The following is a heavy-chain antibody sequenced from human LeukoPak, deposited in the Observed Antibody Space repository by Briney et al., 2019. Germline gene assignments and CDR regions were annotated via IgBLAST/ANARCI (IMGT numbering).Heavy chain of an antibody. Sequence: SETLSLTCTVSGGSISSSTHYWGWIRQPPGKGLEWIGSIYYRGSTYNNPSLKSRVTISVDTSKNQFSLKLASVTAADTAMYYCVRHEWNYYYYYVDVWGKGTTVTVS. D-gene: IGHD3-3*01. V-gene: IGHV4-39*01. CDR3: VRHEWNYYYYYVDV. J-gene: IGHJ6*03. CDR1: GGSISSSTHY. CDR2: IYYRGST.